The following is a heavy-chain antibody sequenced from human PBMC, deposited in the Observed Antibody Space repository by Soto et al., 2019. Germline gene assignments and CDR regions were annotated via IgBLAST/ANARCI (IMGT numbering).Heavy chain of an antibody. J-gene: IGHJ4*02. CDR1: GFTFSSYS. V-gene: IGHV3-21*01. CDR3: ARDFTIFGVVTVLFDY. D-gene: IGHD3-3*01. CDR2: ISSSSSYI. Sequence: PGGSLRLSCAASGFTFSSYSMNWVRQAPGKRLEWVSSISSSSSYIYYADSVKGRFTISRDNAKNSLYLQMNSLRAEDTAVYYCARDFTIFGVVTVLFDYWGQGTRVTVSS.